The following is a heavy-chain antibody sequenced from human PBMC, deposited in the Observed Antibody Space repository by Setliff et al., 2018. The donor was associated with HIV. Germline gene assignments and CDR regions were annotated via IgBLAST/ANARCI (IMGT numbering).Heavy chain of an antibody. CDR1: GYTFTGYY. V-gene: IGHV1-2*02. J-gene: IGHJ4*02. CDR2: INPNSGGT. Sequence: ASVKVSCKASGYTFTGYYMHWVRQAPGQGLEWMGWINPNSGGTNYAQKFQGRVTMTRDTSISTAYMELSRLRSDDTAVYYCARAPPMTTVVTPYFDYWGQGTLVTVAS. D-gene: IGHD4-17*01. CDR3: ARAPPMTTVVTPYFDY.